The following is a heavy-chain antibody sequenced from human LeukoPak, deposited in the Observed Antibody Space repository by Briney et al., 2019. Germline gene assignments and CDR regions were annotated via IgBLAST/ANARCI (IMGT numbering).Heavy chain of an antibody. Sequence: GGSLRLSCAASGFPFSSYWMSWVRQAPGKGLEWVANIRHDGSETYYVDSLRGRFTISRDNAKNLVYLQMSSLRAEDTAIYYCARKSSSSWYVYFDYWGQGILVTVSS. J-gene: IGHJ4*02. D-gene: IGHD6-13*01. CDR3: ARKSSSSWYVYFDY. V-gene: IGHV3-7*01. CDR2: IRHDGSET. CDR1: GFPFSSYW.